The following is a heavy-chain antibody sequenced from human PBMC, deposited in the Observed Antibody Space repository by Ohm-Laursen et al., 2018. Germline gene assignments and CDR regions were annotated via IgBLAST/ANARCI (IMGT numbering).Heavy chain of an antibody. Sequence: SLRLSCTATGFTFSDYYMSWIRQAPGKGLEWVSYISSSGSTIYYADSVKGRFTISRDNAKNSLYLQMNSLRAEDTAVYYCARDWVGDYYDSSGYYRDYYYYGMDVWGQGTTVTVSS. D-gene: IGHD3-22*01. CDR2: ISSSGSTI. V-gene: IGHV3-11*01. CDR1: GFTFSDYY. CDR3: ARDWVGDYYDSSGYYRDYYYYGMDV. J-gene: IGHJ6*02.